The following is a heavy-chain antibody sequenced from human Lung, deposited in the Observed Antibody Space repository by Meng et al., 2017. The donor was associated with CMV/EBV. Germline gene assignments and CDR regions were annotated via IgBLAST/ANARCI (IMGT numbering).Heavy chain of an antibody. CDR1: GGSISSSNW. V-gene: IGHV4-4*02. Sequence: QLQESGPGLVNPSGTLSLTCAVSGGSISSSNWWSWVRQPPGKGLEWIGEIYHSGSTNYNPSLKSRVTISVDKSKNQFSLKLSSVTAADTAVYYCASFPPPGKQWLVTDYWGQGTLVTVSS. CDR2: IYHSGST. CDR3: ASFPPPGKQWLVTDY. D-gene: IGHD6-19*01. J-gene: IGHJ4*02.